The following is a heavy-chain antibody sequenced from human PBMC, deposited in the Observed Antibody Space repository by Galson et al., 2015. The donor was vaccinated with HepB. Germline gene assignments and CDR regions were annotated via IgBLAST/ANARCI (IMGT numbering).Heavy chain of an antibody. J-gene: IGHJ4*02. Sequence: SLRLSCAASGFTFSSYWMSWVRQAPGKGLEWVANIKQDGSEKYYVDSLKGRFTISRDNAKNSLYLQVNTLRVEDTAVYYCARDSHYYDHSAFRPGPYYFDYWGQGTL. CDR1: GFTFSSYW. CDR2: IKQDGSEK. V-gene: IGHV3-7*01. D-gene: IGHD3-22*01. CDR3: ARDSHYYDHSAFRPGPYYFDY.